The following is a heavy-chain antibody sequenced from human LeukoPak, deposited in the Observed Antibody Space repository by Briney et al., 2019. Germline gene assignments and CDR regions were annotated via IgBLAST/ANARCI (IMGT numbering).Heavy chain of an antibody. Sequence: SETLSLTCTVTGGSISSYYWSWIRQPPGKGLEWIGYIYYSGSTNYNPSLKSRVTISVDTSKNQFPLKLSSVTAADTAVYYCARDGVGKTYYYYGMDVWGQGTTVTVSS. V-gene: IGHV4-59*01. D-gene: IGHD4-23*01. CDR3: ARDGVGKTYYYYGMDV. CDR1: GGSISSYY. CDR2: IYYSGST. J-gene: IGHJ6*02.